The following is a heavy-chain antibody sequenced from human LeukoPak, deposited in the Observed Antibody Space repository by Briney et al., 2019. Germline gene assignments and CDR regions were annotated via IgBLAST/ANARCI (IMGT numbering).Heavy chain of an antibody. CDR3: AARPYCTTATCPKTNWFDP. CDR2: IRYDGSDK. Sequence: GGSLRLSCAASGFTFRTYGMNWVRQAPGKGLEWVAFIRYDGSDKFYADSVKGRFTISRDNSKNTLYLQMSSLRADDTAVYYCAARPYCTTATCPKTNWFDPWGQGTLVTVSS. CDR1: GFTFRTYG. J-gene: IGHJ5*02. D-gene: IGHD2-8*01. V-gene: IGHV3-30*02.